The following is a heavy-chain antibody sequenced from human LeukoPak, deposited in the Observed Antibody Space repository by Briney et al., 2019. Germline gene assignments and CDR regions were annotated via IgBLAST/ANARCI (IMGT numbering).Heavy chain of an antibody. CDR2: ISGSGGST. CDR3: AKDGTISGAFDI. D-gene: IGHD3-9*01. Sequence: GGSLRLSCAASGFTFSSYAMSWVRQAPGKGLEWVSAISGSGGSTYYADSVKGRFIISRDNSKNTLYLQMNSLRAEDTAVYYCAKDGTISGAFDIWGQGTMVTVSS. CDR1: GFTFSSYA. V-gene: IGHV3-23*01. J-gene: IGHJ3*02.